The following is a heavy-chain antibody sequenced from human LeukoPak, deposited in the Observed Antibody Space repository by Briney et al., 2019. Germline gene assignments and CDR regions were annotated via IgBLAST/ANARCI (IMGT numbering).Heavy chain of an antibody. CDR3: AREDYYDSSDYFDY. CDR2: ISSSSTI. CDR1: GFTFSSYS. V-gene: IGHV3-48*01. J-gene: IGHJ4*02. Sequence: GGSLRLSCAASGFTFSSYSMNWVRQAPGKGLEWVSYISSSSTIYYADSEKGRFTISRDNAKNPLYLQMNSLRAEDTAVYYCAREDYYDSSDYFDYWGQGTLVTVSS. D-gene: IGHD3-22*01.